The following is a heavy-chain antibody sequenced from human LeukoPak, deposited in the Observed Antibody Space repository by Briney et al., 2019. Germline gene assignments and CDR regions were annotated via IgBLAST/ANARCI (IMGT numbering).Heavy chain of an antibody. CDR3: ARDRVKNIVVVTAPDY. V-gene: IGHV1-69*05. J-gene: IGHJ4*02. Sequence: GASVKVSCKASGGTFSSYAISWVRQAPGQGLERMGRIIPIFGTANYAQKFQGRVTITTDESTSTAYMELSSLRSEDTAVYYCARDRVKNIVVVTAPDYWGQGTLVTVSS. CDR2: IIPIFGTA. D-gene: IGHD2-21*02. CDR1: GGTFSSYA.